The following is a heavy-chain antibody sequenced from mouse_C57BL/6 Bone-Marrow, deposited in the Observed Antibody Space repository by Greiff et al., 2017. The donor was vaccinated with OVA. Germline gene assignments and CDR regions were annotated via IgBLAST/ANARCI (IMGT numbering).Heavy chain of an antibody. CDR2: IWTGGGT. V-gene: IGHV2-9-1*01. Sequence: VKVEESGPGLVAPSQSLSITCTVSGFSLTSYAISWVRQPPGKGLEWLGVIWTGGGTNYNSALKSRLSISKDNSKSQVFLKMNSLQTDDTARYYCARRGYYGSSWYFDVWGTGTTVTVSS. J-gene: IGHJ1*03. D-gene: IGHD1-1*01. CDR1: GFSLTSYA. CDR3: ARRGYYGSSWYFDV.